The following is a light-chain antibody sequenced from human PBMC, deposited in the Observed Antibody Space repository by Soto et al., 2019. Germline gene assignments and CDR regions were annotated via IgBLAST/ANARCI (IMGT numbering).Light chain of an antibody. Sequence: EIVLTQSPGTLSLSPGDRATLSCRASQSVSSRYLAGYQQKPGQAPRLLIYGASSRATHSPDRFSGSGSGSYFTFTISALDPQNFAVYHFEQDGGSPSYTFGRGTKLDSK. CDR1: QSVSSRY. CDR3: EQDGGSPSYT. V-gene: IGKV3-20*01. CDR2: GAS. J-gene: IGKJ2*01.